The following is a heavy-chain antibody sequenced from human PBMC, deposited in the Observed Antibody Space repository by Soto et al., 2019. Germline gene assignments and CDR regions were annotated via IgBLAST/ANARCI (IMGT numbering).Heavy chain of an antibody. V-gene: IGHV3-23*01. D-gene: IGHD6-13*01. CDR2: ISGSGDNT. Sequence: EVHLLESGGGLVQPGGSLRLSCAASGFTFRSYAMSWVRQAPGKGLEWVSGISGSGDNTKDADSVKDRFTISRDISKNTLYLQMKSLSAEDTAVYYCAKGSTRGYASIWGRSHFDYWGPGTLVAVSS. CDR1: GFTFRSYA. J-gene: IGHJ4*02. CDR3: AKGSTRGYASIWGRSHFDY.